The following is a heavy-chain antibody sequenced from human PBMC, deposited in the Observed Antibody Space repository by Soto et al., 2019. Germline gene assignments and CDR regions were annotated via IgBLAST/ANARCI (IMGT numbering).Heavy chain of an antibody. CDR1: GGTFSSYA. D-gene: IGHD3-10*01. CDR3: ARDGSLGSGSYYANWFDP. Sequence: QVQLVQSGAEVKKPGSSVKVSCKASGGTFSSYAISWVRQAPGQGLEWMGGIIPIFGTANYAQKFQGRVTITAGESTSTAYMELSSLRSEDTAVYYCARDGSLGSGSYYANWFDPWGQGTLVTVSS. V-gene: IGHV1-69*12. J-gene: IGHJ5*02. CDR2: IIPIFGTA.